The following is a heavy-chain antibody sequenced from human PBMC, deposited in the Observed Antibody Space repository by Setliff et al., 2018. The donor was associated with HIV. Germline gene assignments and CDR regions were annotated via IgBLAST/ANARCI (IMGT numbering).Heavy chain of an antibody. CDR1: GGPISSGSYS. CDR2: IYTNGTT. V-gene: IGHV4-61*02. CDR3: ARERRNVVDYDSLFFDT. J-gene: IGHJ3*02. Sequence: SETLSLTCTVSGGPISSGSYSWSWIRQPAGKGLEWIGRIYTNGTTNYNPSLRTRSTISVDLSKNQFSLTLSPATAADTAIYYCARERRNVVDYDSLFFDTWGQGTMVTVSS. D-gene: IGHD4-17*01.